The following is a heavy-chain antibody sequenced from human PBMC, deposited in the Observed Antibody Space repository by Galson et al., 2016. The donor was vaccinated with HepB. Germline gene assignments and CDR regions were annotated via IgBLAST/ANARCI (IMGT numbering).Heavy chain of an antibody. CDR2: ISYGGSNK. V-gene: IGHV3-30*04. Sequence: SLRLSCAASGFTSSIYAMHWVRQAPGKGLEWVAVISYGGSNKYYADSVKGRFTISRDNSMDTLYLQMNSLRPDDTAVYYCGRGPRALTVAATGANLDNWGQGTLVTVSS. CDR3: GRGPRALTVAATGANLDN. J-gene: IGHJ4*02. CDR1: GFTSSIYA. D-gene: IGHD4/OR15-4a*01.